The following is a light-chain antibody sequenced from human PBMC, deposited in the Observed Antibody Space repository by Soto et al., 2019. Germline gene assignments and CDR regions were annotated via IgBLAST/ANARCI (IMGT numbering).Light chain of an antibody. CDR2: SND. Sequence: QSLLTQPPSASGTPGQSVTISCSGSSSNIGDNTVNWYQQLPGTAPKLLIYSNDQRSSGVPDRFSGSKSGTSASLAISGLQSEDEADYYCAVWDDSLDGVVFGGGTKLTVL. V-gene: IGLV1-44*01. CDR1: SSNIGDNT. CDR3: AVWDDSLDGVV. J-gene: IGLJ2*01.